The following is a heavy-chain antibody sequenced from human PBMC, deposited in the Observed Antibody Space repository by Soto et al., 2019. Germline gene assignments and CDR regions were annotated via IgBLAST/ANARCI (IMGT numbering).Heavy chain of an antibody. V-gene: IGHV1-69*13. J-gene: IGHJ1*01. CDR1: GGTFSSYA. CDR3: AIYLGTFYYDTSAYHH. CDR2: IIPIFGTA. D-gene: IGHD3-22*01. Sequence: GASVKVSCKASGGTFSSYAISWVRQAPGQGLEWMGGIIPIFGTANYAQKFQGRVTITADESTSTAYMELSSLRSADTAVYYCAIYLGTFYYDTSAYHHWGQGTLVTVSS.